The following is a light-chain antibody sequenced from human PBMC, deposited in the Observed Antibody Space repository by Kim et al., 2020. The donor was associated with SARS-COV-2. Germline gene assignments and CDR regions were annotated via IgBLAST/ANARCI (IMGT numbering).Light chain of an antibody. CDR1: QDISHS. CDR3: QQYNGYPFT. V-gene: IGKV1-16*02. J-gene: IGKJ4*01. Sequence: DIQMTQSPSSLSASVGERVTITCRASQDISHSLAWFQQRPGRAPKSLIYAASNLQSGVPSKFSGSGSGTDFTLTISSLQPEDIATYYCQQYNGYPFTFGGGTKVDIK. CDR2: AAS.